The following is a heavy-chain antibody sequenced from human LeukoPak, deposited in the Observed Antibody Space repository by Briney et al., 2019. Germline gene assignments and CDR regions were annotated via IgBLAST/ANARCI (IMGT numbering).Heavy chain of an antibody. CDR3: ARGSYYDGSGYYQNDAFDI. CDR2: MNPNSGNT. CDR1: GYTFTSYD. Sequence: ASVKVSCKASGYTFTSYDINWVRQATGQGLEWMGWMNPNSGNTGYAQKFQGRVTMTRNTSISTAYMELSSLRSEDTAVYYCARGSYYDGSGYYQNDAFDIWGQGTMVTVSS. J-gene: IGHJ3*02. V-gene: IGHV1-8*01. D-gene: IGHD3-22*01.